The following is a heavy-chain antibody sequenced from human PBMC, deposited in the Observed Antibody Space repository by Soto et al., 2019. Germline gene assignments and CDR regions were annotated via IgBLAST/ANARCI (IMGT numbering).Heavy chain of an antibody. CDR3: AKDGGYRTGRYGA. Sequence: PGGSLRLSCAASGFNSDDYAMHWVRQAPGKGLEWVSGISWNSGSIGYADSVKGRFTISRDNAKNSLYLQMNSLRAEDTALYYCAKDGGYRTGRYGAWGQGTLVTVSS. D-gene: IGHD6-19*01. CDR1: GFNSDDYA. J-gene: IGHJ5*02. V-gene: IGHV3-9*02. CDR2: ISWNSGSI.